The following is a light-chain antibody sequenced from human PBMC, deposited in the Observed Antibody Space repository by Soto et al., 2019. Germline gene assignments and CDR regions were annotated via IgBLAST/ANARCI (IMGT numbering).Light chain of an antibody. Sequence: AIQLTQSPSSLSASVGDRVTITCRASQAIRSALGWYQQRPGKVPKLLIYAASTLQRGVPSRFSGSGFGTDFTLTISRLQPEDFATYYCLLDFNYFWAFGQGTKVEVK. J-gene: IGKJ1*01. CDR2: AAS. CDR1: QAIRSA. V-gene: IGKV1-6*01. CDR3: LLDFNYFWA.